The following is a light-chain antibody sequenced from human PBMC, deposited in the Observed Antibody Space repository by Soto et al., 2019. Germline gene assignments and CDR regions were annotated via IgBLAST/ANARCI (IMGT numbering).Light chain of an antibody. V-gene: IGKV1-9*01. CDR3: QQLNSYPWT. Sequence: DIQLTQSPSFLSASVGDRVTITCRGSQGISSYLAWYQQKPGKAPKLLIYAASTLQSGVPARFSGSGSETEFTLTISSLQPEDFATYYCQQLNSYPWTFGQGTKVEIK. CDR2: AAS. CDR1: QGISSY. J-gene: IGKJ1*01.